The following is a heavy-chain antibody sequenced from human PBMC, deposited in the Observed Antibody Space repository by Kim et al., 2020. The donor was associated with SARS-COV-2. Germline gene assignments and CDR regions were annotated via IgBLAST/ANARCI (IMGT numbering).Heavy chain of an antibody. CDR1: GFTFSSYG. CDR3: AKSGLGYCSGGSCYYFDY. Sequence: GGSLRLSCAASGFTFSSYGMHWVRQAPGKGLEWVAVISYDGSNKYYADSVKGRFTISRDNSKNTLYLQMNSLRAEDTAVYYCAKSGLGYCSGGSCYYFDYCGQGTLVTVSS. D-gene: IGHD2-15*01. J-gene: IGHJ4*02. CDR2: ISYDGSNK. V-gene: IGHV3-30*18.